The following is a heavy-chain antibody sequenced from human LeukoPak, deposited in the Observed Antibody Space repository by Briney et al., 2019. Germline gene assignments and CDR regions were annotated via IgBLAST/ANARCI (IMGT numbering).Heavy chain of an antibody. Sequence: ASVKVSCKASGGTFSSYAISWVRQAPGQGLEWMGGIIPIFGTANYAQKFQGRVTITTDESTSTAYMELSSLRSEDTAVYYCATIGDGYNSGYWGQGTLVTVSS. CDR2: IIPIFGTA. CDR1: GGTFSSYA. CDR3: ATIGDGYNSGY. J-gene: IGHJ4*02. V-gene: IGHV1-69*05. D-gene: IGHD5-24*01.